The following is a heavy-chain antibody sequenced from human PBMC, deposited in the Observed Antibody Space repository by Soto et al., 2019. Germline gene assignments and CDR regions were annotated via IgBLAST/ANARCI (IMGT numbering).Heavy chain of an antibody. J-gene: IGHJ4*02. D-gene: IGHD2-21*02. CDR2: IIPIFGTA. CDR1: GGTFSSFA. CDR3: AREEINCGGDCFFL. V-gene: IGHV1-69*01. Sequence: QVQLVQSGADVKKPGSSVKVSCKTSGGTFSSFAISWVRQAPGQGLEWMGGIIPIFGTATYAEKFQGRVAITADESTSTAYMELSSLRSEDTAVYYCAREEINCGGDCFFLWGQGTLVTVSS.